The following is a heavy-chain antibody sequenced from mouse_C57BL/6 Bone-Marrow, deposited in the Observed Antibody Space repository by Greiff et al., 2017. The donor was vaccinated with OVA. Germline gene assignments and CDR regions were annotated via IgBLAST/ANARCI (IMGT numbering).Heavy chain of an antibody. CDR2: IWGVGST. D-gene: IGHD1-1*01. V-gene: IGHV2-6*01. Sequence: LMLVESGPGLVAPSQSLSITCTVSGFSLTSYGVDWVRQSPGKGLEWLGVIWGVGSTNYNSALKSRLSISKDNSKSQVFLKMNSLQTDDTAMYYCARYYYGSSYFHPYFDYWGQGTTLTVSS. J-gene: IGHJ2*01. CDR1: GFSLTSYG. CDR3: ARYYYGSSYFHPYFDY.